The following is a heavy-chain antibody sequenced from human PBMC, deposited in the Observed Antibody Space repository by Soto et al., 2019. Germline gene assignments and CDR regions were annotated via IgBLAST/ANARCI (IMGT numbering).Heavy chain of an antibody. Sequence: QVQLQESGLGLVKPSQTLSLTCTVSGGSISSGGYYWSWIRQHPGQGLEWIGYIYYSGSTYYNPSLKSRVTISVDTSKNQFSLKLSSVTAADTAVYYCARGWHGDYEGWFDPWGQGTLVTVSS. CDR2: IYYSGST. CDR3: ARGWHGDYEGWFDP. D-gene: IGHD4-17*01. J-gene: IGHJ5*02. CDR1: GGSISSGGYY. V-gene: IGHV4-31*03.